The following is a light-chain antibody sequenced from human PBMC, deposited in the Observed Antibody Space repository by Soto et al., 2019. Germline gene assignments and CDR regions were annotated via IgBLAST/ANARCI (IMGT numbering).Light chain of an antibody. V-gene: IGLV2-14*01. J-gene: IGLJ1*01. CDR1: NSDVGGYDY. CDR2: EVT. CDR3: SSYTTTNTYV. Sequence: QSALTQPAAVSGSPGQSITISCTGTNSDVGGYDYVSWYQQHPDKAPKFMIYEVTNRPSGVSHRFSGSKSGNTASLTISGLQAEDEADYYCSSYTTTNTYVFGTVTKV.